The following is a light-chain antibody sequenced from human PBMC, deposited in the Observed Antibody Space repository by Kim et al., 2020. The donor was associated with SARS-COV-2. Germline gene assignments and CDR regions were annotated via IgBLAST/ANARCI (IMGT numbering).Light chain of an antibody. CDR2: QDT. V-gene: IGLV3-1*01. CDR1: KLEDKY. CDR3: QTWDSSSVI. Sequence: VPPGQTASITCSGDKLEDKYVCWYQQKAGQSPVLLIYQDTKWPSGIPERFSGSNSGNTATLTISGTQAMDEADYYCQTWDSSSVIFGGGTQLTVL. J-gene: IGLJ2*01.